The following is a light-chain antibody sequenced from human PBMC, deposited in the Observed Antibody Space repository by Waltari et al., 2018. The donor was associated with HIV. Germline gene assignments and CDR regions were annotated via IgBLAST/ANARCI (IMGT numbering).Light chain of an antibody. CDR1: SSNLGNDF. Sequence: QSMLTQPPSVSAAPGQKVTISCSRSSSNLGNDFVSWYQHLPGAAPKLVIYDNDNRPSGIPDRFSGYKSGASATLVITELQTGDEGDYYCGTWDSSLNAGVFGGGTKLTVL. CDR3: GTWDSSLNAGV. J-gene: IGLJ3*02. V-gene: IGLV1-51*01. CDR2: DND.